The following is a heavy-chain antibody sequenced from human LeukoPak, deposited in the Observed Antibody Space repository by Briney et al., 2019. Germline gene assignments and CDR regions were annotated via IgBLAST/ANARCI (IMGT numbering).Heavy chain of an antibody. V-gene: IGHV4-59*12. CDR3: ARDGVDYYGSGSFGWFDP. Sequence: SETLSLTCAVSGGSISSSNWWSWIRQPPGKGLEWIGYIYYSGSTNYNPSLKSRVTISVDTSKNQFSLKLSSVTAADTAVYYCARDGVDYYGSGSFGWFDPWGQGTLVTVSS. J-gene: IGHJ5*02. CDR1: GGSISSSNW. CDR2: IYYSGST. D-gene: IGHD3-10*01.